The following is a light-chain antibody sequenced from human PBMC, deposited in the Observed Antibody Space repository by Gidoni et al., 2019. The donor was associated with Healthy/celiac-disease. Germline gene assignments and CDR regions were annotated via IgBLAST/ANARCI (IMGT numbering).Light chain of an antibody. V-gene: IGLV2-14*01. CDR1: SSDVGGYNY. CDR3: SSYTSSSTLRV. J-gene: IGLJ1*01. Sequence: QSALTQPAPVSGSPGQSITISCTGTSSDVGGYNYVSWYHQHPGKAPKLMIYEVSNRPSGVSNRFSGSKSGNTASLTISGLQAEDEADYYCSSYTSSSTLRVFGTGTKVTV. CDR2: EVS.